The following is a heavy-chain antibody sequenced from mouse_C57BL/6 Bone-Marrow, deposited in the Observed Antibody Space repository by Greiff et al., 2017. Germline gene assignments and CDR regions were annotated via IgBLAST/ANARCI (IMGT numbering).Heavy chain of an antibody. CDR1: GYTFTSYW. J-gene: IGHJ1*03. V-gene: IGHV1-55*01. Sequence: QVQLQQPGAELVKPGASVKMSCKASGYTFTSYWITWVKQRPGQGLEWIGDIYPGSGSTNYNEKFKSKATLTVDTSSSTACMQLSSLTSESSAVYYCARPCYSNYWYFDVWGTGTTVTVSS. D-gene: IGHD2-5*01. CDR2: IYPGSGST. CDR3: ARPCYSNYWYFDV.